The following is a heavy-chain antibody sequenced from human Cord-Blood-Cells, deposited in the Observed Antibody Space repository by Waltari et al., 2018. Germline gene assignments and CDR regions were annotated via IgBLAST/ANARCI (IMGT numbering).Heavy chain of an antibody. Sequence: QLQLQESGPGLVKPSETLSLTSTVSGGSLSSSSYYWGWIRQPPGKGLEWIGSIYYSGSTYYNPSLKSRVTISVDTSKNQFSLKLSSVTAADTAVYYCAVEYSSSSFDYWGQGTLVTVSS. CDR1: GGSLSSSSYY. J-gene: IGHJ4*02. V-gene: IGHV4-39*01. CDR2: IYYSGST. CDR3: AVEYSSSSFDY. D-gene: IGHD6-6*01.